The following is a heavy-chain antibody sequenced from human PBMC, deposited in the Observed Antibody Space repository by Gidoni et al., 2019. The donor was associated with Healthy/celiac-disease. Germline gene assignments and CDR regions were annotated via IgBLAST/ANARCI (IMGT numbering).Heavy chain of an antibody. V-gene: IGHV3-30*18. CDR1: GFTFSSYG. CDR3: AKSVDAFDI. J-gene: IGHJ3*02. CDR2: ISYDGSNK. Sequence: HVPLVASGGGAVQPGRSLRPPCPAPGFTFSSYGLHWVRHAPGKGLEWWAVISYDGSNKYYADSVKGRLTISRDNSKNTLYLQMNSLRAEDTAVYYCAKSVDAFDIWGQGTMVTVSS.